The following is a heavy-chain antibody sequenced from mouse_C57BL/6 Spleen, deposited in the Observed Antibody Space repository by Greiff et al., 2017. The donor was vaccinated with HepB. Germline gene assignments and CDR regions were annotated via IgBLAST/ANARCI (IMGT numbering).Heavy chain of an antibody. J-gene: IGHJ2*01. Sequence: QVQLQQSGAELVRLGTSVKVSCKASGYAFTNYLIEWVKQRPGQGLEWIGVLNPGSGGTNYNEKFKGKATLTADKSSSTAYMQLSSLTSEDSAVYFCARKEGYDYDVPLYFAYWGQGTTLTVSS. CDR1: GYAFTNYL. CDR2: LNPGSGGT. CDR3: ARKEGYDYDVPLYFAY. V-gene: IGHV1-54*01. D-gene: IGHD2-4*01.